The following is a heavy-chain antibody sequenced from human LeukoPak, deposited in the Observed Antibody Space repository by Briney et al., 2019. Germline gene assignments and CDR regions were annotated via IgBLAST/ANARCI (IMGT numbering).Heavy chain of an antibody. CDR3: AKDPYGTRYFDY. D-gene: IGHD2-2*01. V-gene: IGHV3-23*01. CDR1: GFTFSSHA. Sequence: GGSLRLSCAASGFTFSSHALSWVRQAPGKGLEWVSPLSGSGYNTYYADSVKGRFTISRDNSKNTVYLQMNSLGAEDTAVYYCAKDPYGTRYFDYWGQGTLVTVSS. J-gene: IGHJ4*02. CDR2: LSGSGYNT.